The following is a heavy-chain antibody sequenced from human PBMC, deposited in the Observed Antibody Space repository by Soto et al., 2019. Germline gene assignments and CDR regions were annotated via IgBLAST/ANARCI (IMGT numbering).Heavy chain of an antibody. Sequence: PSETLSLTCTVSGGSISSGGYYWSWIRQHPGKGLEWIGYIYYSGSTYYNPSLKSRVTISVDTSKNQFSLKLSSVTAADTAVYYCARVGVGSGSYYDNGNWFDPWGQGTLVTVSS. CDR2: IYYSGST. J-gene: IGHJ5*02. V-gene: IGHV4-31*03. CDR1: GGSISSGGYY. CDR3: ARVGVGSGSYYDNGNWFDP. D-gene: IGHD3-10*01.